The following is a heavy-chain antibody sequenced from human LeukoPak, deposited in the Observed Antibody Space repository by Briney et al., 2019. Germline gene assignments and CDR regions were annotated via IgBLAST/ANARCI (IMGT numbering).Heavy chain of an antibody. D-gene: IGHD6-19*01. CDR3: AREIVPVAGTLYYYGMDV. CDR2: INTNTGNP. J-gene: IGHJ6*02. V-gene: IGHV7-4-1*02. CDR1: GYTFTSYA. Sequence: ASVKVSCKASGYTFTSYAMNWVRQAPGQGLEWMGWINTNTGNPTYAQGFTGRVVFSLDTSVSTAYLQISSLKAEDTAVYYCAREIVPVAGTLYYYGMDVWGQGTTVTVSS.